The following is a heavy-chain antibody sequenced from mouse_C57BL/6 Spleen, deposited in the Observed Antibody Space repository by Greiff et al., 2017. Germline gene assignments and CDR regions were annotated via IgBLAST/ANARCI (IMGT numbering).Heavy chain of an antibody. CDR1: GFNFKDDY. Sequence: EVKLMESGAELVRPGASVKLSCTASGFNFKDDYMPWVKPRPEQGLEWIGWIDPENGDTEYASKFKGKATITADTSSNTAYLQLSSLTSEDTAVYYCTTSIRITTVVDTRAMDYWGQGTSVTVSS. CDR2: IDPENGDT. D-gene: IGHD1-1*01. CDR3: TTSIRITTVVDTRAMDY. J-gene: IGHJ4*01. V-gene: IGHV14-4*01.